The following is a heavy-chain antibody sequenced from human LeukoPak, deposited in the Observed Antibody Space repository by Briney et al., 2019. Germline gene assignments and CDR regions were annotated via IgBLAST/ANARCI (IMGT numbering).Heavy chain of an antibody. CDR3: VANTVTTAQLQAT. V-gene: IGHV3-48*01. CDR1: GFTVRNFD. CDR2: ISTSTRTI. Sequence: GGSLRLSCAGSGFTVRNFDVNWVRQAPGKGLEWVSYISTSTRTIYYADSVKGRFTTSRDNAKNSLYLQMNSLRAEDTAVYYCVANTVTTAQLQATWGQGTLVTVSS. D-gene: IGHD4-17*01. J-gene: IGHJ5*02.